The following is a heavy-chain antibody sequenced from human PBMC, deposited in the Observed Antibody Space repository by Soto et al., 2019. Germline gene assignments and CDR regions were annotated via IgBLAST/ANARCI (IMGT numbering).Heavy chain of an antibody. J-gene: IGHJ3*01. Sequence: EVQLLESGGGLVQPGGSLRLSCAASGFTFSSYAMSWVRQAPGKGLEWVSAISGSGGSTYYADSVKGRFTISRDNSKNKLYLQMNSLRAEDPAVYYCAQERTTSVWADIGAAFDLWGQGTMVTVSS. V-gene: IGHV3-23*01. CDR1: GFTFSSYA. CDR2: ISGSGGST. CDR3: AQERTTSVWADIGAAFDL. D-gene: IGHD3-16*01.